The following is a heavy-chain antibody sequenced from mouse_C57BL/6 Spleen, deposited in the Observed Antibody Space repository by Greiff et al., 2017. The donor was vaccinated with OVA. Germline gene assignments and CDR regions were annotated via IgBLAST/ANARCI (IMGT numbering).Heavy chain of an antibody. D-gene: IGHD1-1*01. CDR1: GYTFTGYW. Sequence: QVQLQQPGAELMKPGASVKLSCKATGYTFTGYWIEWVKQRPGHGLEWIGEILPGSGSTNYNEKFKGKATFTADTSSTPANMRLSSLTTEDSAILYCARSKAVVARYFDVWGTGTTVTVSS. CDR2: ILPGSGST. J-gene: IGHJ1*03. CDR3: ARSKAVVARYFDV. V-gene: IGHV1-9*01.